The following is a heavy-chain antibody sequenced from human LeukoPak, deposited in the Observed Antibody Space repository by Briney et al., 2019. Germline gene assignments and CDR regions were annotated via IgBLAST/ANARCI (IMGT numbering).Heavy chain of an antibody. CDR2: TYYRRSRWYN. CDR1: GDSVSSKTAA. J-gene: IGHJ4*02. Sequence: SQTLSLTCAISGDSVSSKTAAWNWIRQSPSRGLEWLGRTYYRRSRWYNDYAVSVKSRITINPDTSKNQFSLQLTSVTPEDTAVYYCERDPAYSAFDYWGQGTLVTVSS. CDR3: ERDPAYSAFDY. V-gene: IGHV6-1*01. D-gene: IGHD4-11*01.